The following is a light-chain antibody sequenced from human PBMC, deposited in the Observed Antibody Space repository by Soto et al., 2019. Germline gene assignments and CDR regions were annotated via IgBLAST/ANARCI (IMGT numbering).Light chain of an antibody. J-gene: IGKJ4*01. Sequence: DSQMTQSPSTLAASVGDRVTITCRASQSVSTWLAWYQQKPGKPPKLLIYKASILQSGVSSRFSGSGSGTDFTLTISGLQPDDFATYYCQQYDSYPVTFGGGTKVEVK. CDR3: QQYDSYPVT. CDR2: KAS. V-gene: IGKV1-5*03. CDR1: QSVSTW.